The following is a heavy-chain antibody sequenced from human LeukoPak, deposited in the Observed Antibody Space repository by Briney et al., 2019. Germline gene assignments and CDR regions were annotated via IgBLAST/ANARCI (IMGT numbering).Heavy chain of an antibody. CDR3: ARDSITMVRGVFDY. CDR1: GFTFSSYS. D-gene: IGHD3-10*01. Sequence: GGSLRLSCAASGFTFSSYSMNWVRQAPGKGLEWVSSTSSSSSYIYYADSVKGRFTISSDNAKNSLFLQMNSLRAEDTAVYYCARDSITMVRGVFDYWGQGTLVTVSS. J-gene: IGHJ4*02. V-gene: IGHV3-21*01. CDR2: TSSSSSYI.